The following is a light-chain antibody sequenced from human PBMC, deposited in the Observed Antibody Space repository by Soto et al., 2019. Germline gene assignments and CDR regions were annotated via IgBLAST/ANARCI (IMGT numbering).Light chain of an antibody. V-gene: IGKV3-15*01. CDR2: GAS. CDR1: QSVSSN. Sequence: EIVMTQSPATLSVSPGERATLSCRASQSVSSNLAWYQQKPGQAPRLLIYGASTRATGIPARLNGSGSGTEFTLTISSLQSEDFAVYYCQQYNNWPLTFGGGTKVDIK. J-gene: IGKJ4*01. CDR3: QQYNNWPLT.